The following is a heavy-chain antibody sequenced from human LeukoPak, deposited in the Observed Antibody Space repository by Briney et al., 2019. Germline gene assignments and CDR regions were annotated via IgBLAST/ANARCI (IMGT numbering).Heavy chain of an antibody. J-gene: IGHJ3*01. V-gene: IGHV3-7*01. CDR3: ARKGNAFDF. D-gene: IGHD3-10*01. CDR1: GFTFSSYW. Sequence: PGGSLRLSCAASGFTFSSYWMTWVRKAPGKGLEWVANIKLDVSETYYVDSVRGRFTISRDNTKNSLYPQMDSLRAEDTAVYYCARKGNAFDFWGQGTMVTVSS. CDR2: IKLDVSET.